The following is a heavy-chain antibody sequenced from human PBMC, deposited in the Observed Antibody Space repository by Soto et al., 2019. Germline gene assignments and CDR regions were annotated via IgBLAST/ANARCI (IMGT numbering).Heavy chain of an antibody. J-gene: IGHJ6*02. Sequence: GGSLRLSCAASGFTFSSYGMHWVRQAPGKGLEWVAVIWYDGSNKYYADSVKGRFTISRDNSKNTLYLQMNSLRAEDTAVYYCARLDWYGDYDEWGVRDLYYYGMDVWGQGTTVTVSS. D-gene: IGHD4-17*01. CDR1: GFTFSSYG. CDR2: IWYDGSNK. CDR3: ARLDWYGDYDEWGVRDLYYYGMDV. V-gene: IGHV3-33*01.